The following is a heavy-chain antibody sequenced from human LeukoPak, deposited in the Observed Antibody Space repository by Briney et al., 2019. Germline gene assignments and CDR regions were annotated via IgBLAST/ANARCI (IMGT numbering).Heavy chain of an antibody. J-gene: IGHJ1*01. Sequence: SETLSLTCTVSGYSISSGYYWGWIRQPPGKGLEWIGSIYHSGSAYYNPSLKSRVTISVDTSKNQFSLKLSSVTAADTAVYYCASELVDEYSQHWGQGTLVTVSS. D-gene: IGHD1-26*01. CDR1: GYSISSGYY. V-gene: IGHV4-38-2*02. CDR2: IYHSGSA. CDR3: ASELVDEYSQH.